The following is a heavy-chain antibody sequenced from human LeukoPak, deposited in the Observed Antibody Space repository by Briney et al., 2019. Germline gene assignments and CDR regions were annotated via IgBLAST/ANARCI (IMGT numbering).Heavy chain of an antibody. V-gene: IGHV4-4*02. CDR2: IYHSGST. Sequence: PSGTLSLTCAVSGGSISSSNWWSWVRQPPGKGLEWIGEIYHSGSTNYNPSLKSRVTISVDKSKNQFSLKLSSVTAADTAVYYCARLNYYGSGSYYLDYWGQGTLVTVSS. CDR3: ARLNYYGSGSYYLDY. D-gene: IGHD3-10*01. J-gene: IGHJ4*02. CDR1: GGSISSSNW.